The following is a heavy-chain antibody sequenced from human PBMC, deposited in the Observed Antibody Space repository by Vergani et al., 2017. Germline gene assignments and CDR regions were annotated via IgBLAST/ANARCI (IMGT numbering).Heavy chain of an antibody. J-gene: IGHJ4*02. D-gene: IGHD6-19*01. CDR3: AIGRYSSGWAY. V-gene: IGHV4-39*07. CDR1: GGSISSSSYY. CDR2: IYTSGST. Sequence: QLQLQESGPGLVRPSVTLSLTCTVSGGSISSSSYYWGWIRQPPGKGLEWIGRIYTSGSTNYNPSLKSRVTMSVDTSKNQFSLRLSSVTAADTAVYYCAIGRYSSGWAYWGQGTLVTVSS.